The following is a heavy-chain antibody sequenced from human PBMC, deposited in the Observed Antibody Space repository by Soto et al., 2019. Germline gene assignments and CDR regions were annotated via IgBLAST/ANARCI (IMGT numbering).Heavy chain of an antibody. Sequence: QAQLVQSGAELKKPGASVKVSCRASGYTFTAFYIHWMRQAPGQGLEWLGWINPNSGGTNYAQKFQGRFTVTRDTSVNTAYMDLSSLKSDDTAVYYCAREGPLSGGDYFGMDVWGQGTTVTVSS. D-gene: IGHD3-10*01. CDR3: AREGPLSGGDYFGMDV. CDR1: GYTFTAFY. J-gene: IGHJ6*02. V-gene: IGHV1-2*02. CDR2: INPNSGGT.